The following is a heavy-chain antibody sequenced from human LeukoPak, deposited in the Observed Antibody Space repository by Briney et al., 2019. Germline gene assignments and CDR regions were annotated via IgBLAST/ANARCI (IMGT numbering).Heavy chain of an antibody. CDR1: GYTFTSYG. CDR2: ISAYNGNT. Sequence: ASVKVSCKASGYTFTSYGISWVRQAPGQGLGWMGWISAYNGNTNYAQKLQGRVTMTTDTSTSTAYMELRSLRSDDTAVYYCARVGGRKYYDILTGYYPKGGFDYWGQGTLVTVSS. D-gene: IGHD3-9*01. CDR3: ARVGGRKYYDILTGYYPKGGFDY. V-gene: IGHV1-18*01. J-gene: IGHJ4*02.